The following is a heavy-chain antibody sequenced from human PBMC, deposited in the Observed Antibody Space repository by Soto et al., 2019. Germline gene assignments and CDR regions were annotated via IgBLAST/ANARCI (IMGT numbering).Heavy chain of an antibody. D-gene: IGHD2-15*01. Sequence: GGSLRLSCAASGFTFSSYGMHWVRQAPGKGLEWVAVIWYDGSNKYYADSVKGRFTISRDNSKNTLYLQMNSLRAEDTAVYYCARGGSGGSCCGMDVWGQGTKDTVSS. CDR2: IWYDGSNK. J-gene: IGHJ6*02. V-gene: IGHV3-33*01. CDR1: GFTFSSYG. CDR3: ARGGSGGSCCGMDV.